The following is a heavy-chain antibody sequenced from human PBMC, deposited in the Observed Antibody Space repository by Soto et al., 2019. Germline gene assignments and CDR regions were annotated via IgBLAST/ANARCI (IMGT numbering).Heavy chain of an antibody. V-gene: IGHV1-58*01. CDR1: GFTFTSSA. D-gene: IGHD3-10*01. CDR2: IVVGSGNT. CDR3: AADSNHGSGSFDY. Sequence: SVKVSCKASGFTFTSSAVQWVRQARGQRLEWIGWIVVGSGNTNYAQKFQERVTITRDMSTSTAYMELSSLRSEDTAVYYCAADSNHGSGSFDYWGQGTLVTVSS. J-gene: IGHJ4*02.